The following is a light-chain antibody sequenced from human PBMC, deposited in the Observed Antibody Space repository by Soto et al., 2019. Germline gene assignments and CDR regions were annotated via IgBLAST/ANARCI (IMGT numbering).Light chain of an antibody. V-gene: IGKV1-5*03. CDR1: QSVNSW. CDR3: QQYDTSPLT. CDR2: KAS. J-gene: IGKJ4*01. Sequence: DIQMTQSPSTLSASVGERVTITCRASQSVNSWLAWYQQKPGKAPKLLLYKASSLESGVPSRFSGSGSGTEFTLTISSLQPDDFGTYYCQQYDTSPLTFGGGTKVDIK.